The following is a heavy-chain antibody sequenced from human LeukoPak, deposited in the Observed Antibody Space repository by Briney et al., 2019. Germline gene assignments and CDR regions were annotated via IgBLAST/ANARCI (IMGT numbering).Heavy chain of an antibody. D-gene: IGHD3-22*01. CDR2: IYTSGGT. Sequence: PSETLPLTCTVSGGVISSFYWSWIRQPPGKGLEWIGFIYTSGGTYYNPSLKSRVIISVDMSKSQFSLKLTSVTAADTAVYYCARNYYDNSGYLDYWGQGTLVTVSS. CDR1: GGVISSFY. J-gene: IGHJ4*02. V-gene: IGHV4-4*09. CDR3: ARNYYDNSGYLDY.